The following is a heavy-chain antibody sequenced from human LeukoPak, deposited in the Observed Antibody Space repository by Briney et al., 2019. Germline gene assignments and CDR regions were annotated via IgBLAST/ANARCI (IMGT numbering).Heavy chain of an antibody. CDR1: GFTFDDYA. Sequence: PGGSLRLSCTASGFTFDDYAMSWFRQAPGKGLEWVGFIRSKAYGGTTEYAASVKGRFTISRDDSKSIAYLQMNSLKTEDTAVYYCTRDGSGSGSYSARYFDLWGRGTLVTVSS. CDR2: IRSKAYGGTT. J-gene: IGHJ2*01. CDR3: TRDGSGSGSYSARYFDL. V-gene: IGHV3-49*03. D-gene: IGHD3-10*01.